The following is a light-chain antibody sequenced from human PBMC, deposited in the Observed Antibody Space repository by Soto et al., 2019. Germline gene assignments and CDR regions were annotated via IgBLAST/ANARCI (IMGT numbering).Light chain of an antibody. J-gene: IGKJ1*01. V-gene: IGKV3D-15*01. CDR1: QCVSSN. Sequence: EIVMTQSPVTLSVAPGERVTLSCRASQCVSSNLAWYQQKPGQAPRLLIYGSSTRATGVPARFSGSGSGTEFTLTISCLQSEDFATYYCQQYYSYPWTFGQGTKVDI. CDR2: GSS. CDR3: QQYYSYPWT.